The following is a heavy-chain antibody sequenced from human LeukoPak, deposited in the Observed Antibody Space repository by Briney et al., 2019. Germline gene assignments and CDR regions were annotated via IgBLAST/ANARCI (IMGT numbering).Heavy chain of an antibody. D-gene: IGHD5-18*01. V-gene: IGHV3-48*01. CDR2: ISSSGSTI. CDR3: ARDLDASMGLNWFDP. Sequence: PGGSLRLSCAASRLTSSSYSMNWVRQAPGKGLEWVSYISSSGSTIYYADSVKGRFTISRDNAKNSLFLQMNSLRAEDTAVYYCARDLDASMGLNWFDPWGQGTLVTVSS. J-gene: IGHJ5*02. CDR1: RLTSSSYS.